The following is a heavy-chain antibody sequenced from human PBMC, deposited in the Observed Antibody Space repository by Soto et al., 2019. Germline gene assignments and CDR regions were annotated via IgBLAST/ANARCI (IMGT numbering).Heavy chain of an antibody. CDR3: AREWNPNMGATTVIGNWFDP. Sequence: ASVKVSCKASGYTFTSYYMHWVRQAPGQGLEWMGMIDPSGGISRDAQRLQGRITMTRDASTSTVYMELRSLTSEDTAVYYCAREWNPNMGATTVIGNWFDPWGQGTLVTVSS. CDR1: GYTFTSYY. J-gene: IGHJ5*02. V-gene: IGHV1-46*01. D-gene: IGHD1-26*01. CDR2: IDPSGGIS.